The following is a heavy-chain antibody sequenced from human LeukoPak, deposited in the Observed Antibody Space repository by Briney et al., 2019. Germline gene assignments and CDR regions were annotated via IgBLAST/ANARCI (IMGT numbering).Heavy chain of an antibody. CDR1: GFTVSSNY. V-gene: IGHV3-53*01. Sequence: GGSLRLSCAASGFTVSSNYMSWVRQAPGKGLEWVSVIYSGGSTYYADSVKGRFTISRDNSKNTLYLQMNSLRAEDTAVYYCAKRSGVAPNWFDPWGQGTLVTVSS. CDR3: AKRSGVAPNWFDP. J-gene: IGHJ5*02. CDR2: IYSGGST. D-gene: IGHD3-3*01.